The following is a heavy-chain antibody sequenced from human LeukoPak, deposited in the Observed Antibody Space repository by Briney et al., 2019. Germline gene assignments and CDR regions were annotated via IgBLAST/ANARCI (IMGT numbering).Heavy chain of an antibody. V-gene: IGHV1-2*02. J-gene: IGHJ4*02. CDR1: GYTFTSYY. Sequence: ASVKVSCKASGYTFTSYYMHWVRQAPGQGLEWMGWINPNSGGTNYAQKFQGRVTMTRDTSISTAYMELSRLRSDDTAVYYCARDLGIAAYYFDYWGQGTLVTVSP. CDR3: ARDLGIAAYYFDY. CDR2: INPNSGGT. D-gene: IGHD6-13*01.